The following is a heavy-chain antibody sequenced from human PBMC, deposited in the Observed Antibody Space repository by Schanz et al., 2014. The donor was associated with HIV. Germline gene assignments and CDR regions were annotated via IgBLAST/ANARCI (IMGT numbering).Heavy chain of an antibody. D-gene: IGHD1-26*01. V-gene: IGHV3-21*01. CDR1: GFTFSDYS. J-gene: IGHJ5*02. CDR3: AREGLLSYGLDL. CDR2: ISSISSYI. Sequence: EVHLLASGGGLVKPGGSLRLSCEVSGFTFSDYSMNWVRQAPGKGLEWVSSISSISSYIYYGDSVKGRFTISRDNAKNSLYLQMSGLRAEDTAVYYCAREGLLSYGLDLWGQGTPVTVSS.